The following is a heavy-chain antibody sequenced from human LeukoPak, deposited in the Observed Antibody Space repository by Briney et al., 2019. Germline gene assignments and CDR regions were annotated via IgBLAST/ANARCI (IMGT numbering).Heavy chain of an antibody. Sequence: SETLSLTCTVSGGSISSSSYYWGWIRQPPGKGLEWIGSIYYSGSTYYNPSLKSRVTISVDTSKNQFSLKLSSVTAADTAVYYCARGPYYDILTGYSPLDYWGQGTLVTVSS. CDR2: IYYSGST. CDR3: ARGPYYDILTGYSPLDY. V-gene: IGHV4-39*07. J-gene: IGHJ4*02. CDR1: GGSISSSSYY. D-gene: IGHD3-9*01.